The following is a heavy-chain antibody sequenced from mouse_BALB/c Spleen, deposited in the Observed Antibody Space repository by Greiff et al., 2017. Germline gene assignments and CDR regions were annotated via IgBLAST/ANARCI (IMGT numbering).Heavy chain of an antibody. CDR2: ISSGGSYT. J-gene: IGHJ4*01. Sequence: EVMLVESGGDLVKPGGSLKLSCAASGFTFSSYGMSWVRQTPDKRLEWVATISSGGSYTYYPDSVKGRFTISRDNAKNTLYLQMSSLKSEDTAMYYCASQIVSRYAMDYWGQGTSVTVSS. D-gene: IGHD2-10*02. CDR1: GFTFSSYG. CDR3: ASQIVSRYAMDY. V-gene: IGHV5-6*02.